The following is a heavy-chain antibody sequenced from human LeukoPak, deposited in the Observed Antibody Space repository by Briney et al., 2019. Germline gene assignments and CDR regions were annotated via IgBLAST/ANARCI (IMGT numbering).Heavy chain of an antibody. D-gene: IGHD6-19*01. J-gene: IGHJ4*02. CDR2: ISGNGGST. CDR1: GFTFSNYA. Sequence: GGSLRLSCEASGFTFSNYAMHWVRQAPGKGLEYVSAISGNGGSTYYAKSVKGRFTISRDNSKNTLYLQMGSLRDEDMAVYYCARADVSGPGDYWGQGSLVTASS. CDR3: ARADVSGPGDY. V-gene: IGHV3-64*01.